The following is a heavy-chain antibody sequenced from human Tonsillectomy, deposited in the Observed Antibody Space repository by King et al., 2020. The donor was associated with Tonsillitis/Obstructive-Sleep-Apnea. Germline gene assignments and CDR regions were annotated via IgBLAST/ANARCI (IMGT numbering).Heavy chain of an antibody. CDR1: GGTFSSYA. V-gene: IGHV1-69*01. CDR3: ARTLVVAATPPYYYYYMDV. J-gene: IGHJ6*03. D-gene: IGHD2-15*01. CDR2: IIPIFGTA. Sequence: GQLVQSGAEVKKPGSSVKVSCKASGGTFSSYAISWVRQAPGQGLEWMGGIIPIFGTANYAQKFQGRVTITADESTSTAYMELSSLRSEDTAVYYCARTLVVAATPPYYYYYMDVWGKGTTVTVSS.